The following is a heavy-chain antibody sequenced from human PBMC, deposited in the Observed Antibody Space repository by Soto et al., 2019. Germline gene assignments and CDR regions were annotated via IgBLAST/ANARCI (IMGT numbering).Heavy chain of an antibody. V-gene: IGHV3-11*06. CDR2: ISSSSSYT. CDR1: GFTFSDYY. CDR3: ARVGGRCSSTSCYLHWYFDL. J-gene: IGHJ2*01. Sequence: QVQLVESGGGLVKPGGSLRLSCAASGFTFSDYYMSWIRQAPGKGLEWVSYISSSSSYTNYADSVKGRFTISRDNAKNSLYLQMNSLRAEDTAVYYCARVGGRCSSTSCYLHWYFDLWGSGTLVTVSS. D-gene: IGHD2-2*01.